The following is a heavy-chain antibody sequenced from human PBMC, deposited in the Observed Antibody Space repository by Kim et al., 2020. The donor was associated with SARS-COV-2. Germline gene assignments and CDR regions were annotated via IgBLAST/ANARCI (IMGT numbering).Heavy chain of an antibody. D-gene: IGHD2-15*01. CDR3: ARRFGSGAFDI. Sequence: GGSLRLSCAASGFTFSSYNMNWVRQAPGKGLEWVSSISTGSSYIYYADSVKGRFTISRDNAKNSLYLQMNSLRVEDTAVYFCARRFGSGAFDIWGQGTM. CDR2: ISTGSSYI. V-gene: IGHV3-21*01. J-gene: IGHJ3*02. CDR1: GFTFSSYN.